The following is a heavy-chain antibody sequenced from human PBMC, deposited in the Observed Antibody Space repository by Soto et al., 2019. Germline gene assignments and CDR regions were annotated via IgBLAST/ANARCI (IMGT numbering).Heavy chain of an antibody. D-gene: IGHD3-22*01. CDR3: ARKDKSGYFNWFDP. CDR2: IFPSDSDT. Sequence: GESLKISCRTSGYRVTSYWIAWVRQMPGKGLEWMGIIFPSDSDTRYSPSFQGQVTISADRSTSTVFLQWASLKASDTAVYFCARKDKSGYFNWFDPWGQGTLVTVSS. J-gene: IGHJ5*02. V-gene: IGHV5-51*01. CDR1: GYRVTSYW.